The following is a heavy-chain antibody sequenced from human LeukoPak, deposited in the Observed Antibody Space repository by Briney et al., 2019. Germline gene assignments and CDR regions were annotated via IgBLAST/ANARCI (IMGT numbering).Heavy chain of an antibody. CDR2: INHSGST. CDR3: ARGGIVVVPAACDY. V-gene: IGHV4-34*01. CDR1: GGSFSGYY. J-gene: IGHJ4*02. D-gene: IGHD2-2*01. Sequence: SETLSLTCAVYGGSFSGYYWSWIRQPPGKGLEWIGEINHSGSTNYNPSLKSRVTISVVTSKNQFSLKLSSVTAADTAVYYCARGGIVVVPAACDYWGQGTLVTVSS.